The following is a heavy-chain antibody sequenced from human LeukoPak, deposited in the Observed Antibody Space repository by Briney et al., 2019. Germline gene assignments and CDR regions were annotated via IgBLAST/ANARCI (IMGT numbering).Heavy chain of an antibody. Sequence: GRSLRLSCAASGFIFSNYAIHWVRQAPGKGLEWLAVISYDGTYKYYADSVKGRFTISRDNSENTLYLQMNSLRPEDTAVYYCARAAHKRDDYGGFFAYWGQGTLVTVSS. J-gene: IGHJ4*02. CDR3: ARAAHKRDDYGGFFAY. D-gene: IGHD4-23*01. CDR2: ISYDGTYK. V-gene: IGHV3-30*04. CDR1: GFIFSNYA.